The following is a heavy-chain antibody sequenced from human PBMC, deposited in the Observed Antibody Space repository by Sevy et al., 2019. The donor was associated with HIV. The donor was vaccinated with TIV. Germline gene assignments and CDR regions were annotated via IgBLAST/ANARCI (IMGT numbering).Heavy chain of an antibody. V-gene: IGHV4-59*08. CDR2: IYYNGHI. CDR3: AGENAWGRGYS. CDR1: GGSITSLY. D-gene: IGHD1-26*01. J-gene: IGHJ4*02. Sequence: SETLSLTCTVSGGSITSLYWNWIRQPPGKGLEWIANIYYNGHINYNPSLKSRVTLSLDTSKNQFSMRLSSVTAADTAMYYCAGENAWGRGYSWGQGTLVTVSS.